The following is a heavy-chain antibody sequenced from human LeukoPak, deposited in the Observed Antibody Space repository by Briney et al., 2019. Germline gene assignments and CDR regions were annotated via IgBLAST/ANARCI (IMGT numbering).Heavy chain of an antibody. CDR3: AKVTAVTNTGALDY. J-gene: IGHJ4*02. CDR1: GFTFSSYW. D-gene: IGHD4-17*01. CDR2: INSDGSST. V-gene: IGHV3-74*01. Sequence: GGSLRLSCAASGFTFSSYWMHWVRQAPGKGLVWVSRINSDGSSTTYADSVKGRFTISRDNAKNTLYLQMNSLRVDDTAMYYCAKVTAVTNTGALDYWGQGTLVTVSS.